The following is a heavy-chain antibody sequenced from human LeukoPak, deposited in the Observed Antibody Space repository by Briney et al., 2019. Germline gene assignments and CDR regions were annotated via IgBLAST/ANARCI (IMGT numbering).Heavy chain of an antibody. D-gene: IGHD1-1*01. CDR3: AKDGRFPNWFDP. CDR1: GFTFSSDS. J-gene: IGHJ5*02. V-gene: IGHV3-21*06. Sequence: GGYLRLSCAASGFTFSSDSMNWVRQAPGKGLEWVSSISSSSSYIYYADSVKGRFTISRDNAKNSLYLQMNSLRAEDTAVYYCAKDGRFPNWFDPWGQGTLVTVSS. CDR2: ISSSSSYI.